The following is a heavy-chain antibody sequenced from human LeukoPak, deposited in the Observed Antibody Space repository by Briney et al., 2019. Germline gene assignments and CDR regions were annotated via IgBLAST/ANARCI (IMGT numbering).Heavy chain of an antibody. Sequence: ASVKVSCKASGYTFTGYYMHWVRQAPGQGLEWMGWINPNSGGTNYAQKFQGRVTMTRDTSISTAYMELSRLRSDDTAVYYCARVGPAPTGPVYYYYGMDVWGQGTTVTVSS. CDR1: GYTFTGYY. J-gene: IGHJ6*02. CDR2: INPNSGGT. CDR3: ARVGPAPTGPVYYYYGMDV. D-gene: IGHD2-2*01. V-gene: IGHV1-2*02.